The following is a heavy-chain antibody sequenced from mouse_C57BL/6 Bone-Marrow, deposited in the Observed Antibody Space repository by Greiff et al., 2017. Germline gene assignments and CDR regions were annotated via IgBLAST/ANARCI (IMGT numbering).Heavy chain of an antibody. V-gene: IGHV1-26*01. J-gene: IGHJ2*01. CDR3: ARGYSP. D-gene: IGHD2-12*01. CDR2: INPNNGGT. CDR1: GYTFTDYY. Sequence: VQLQQSGPELVKPGASVKISCKASGYTFTDYYMNWVKQSHGKSLEWIGDINPNNGGTSYNQKFKGKATLTVDKSSSTAYMELRSLTSEDSAVYYCARGYSPWGQGTTLTVSS.